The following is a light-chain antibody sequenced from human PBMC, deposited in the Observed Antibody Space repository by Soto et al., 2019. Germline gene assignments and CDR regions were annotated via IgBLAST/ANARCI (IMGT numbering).Light chain of an antibody. CDR2: STN. J-gene: IGLJ3*02. CDR3: VLYMGSGIWV. Sequence: QTVVTQEPSFSVSPGRTVTLTCGLSSGSVSTSYYPSWYQQTPGQAPRTLIYSTNTRSSGVPDRFSGSILGNKAVLTITGAKSDDESDYYCVLYMGSGIWVFGGGTQLTVL. V-gene: IGLV8-61*01. CDR1: SGSVSTSYY.